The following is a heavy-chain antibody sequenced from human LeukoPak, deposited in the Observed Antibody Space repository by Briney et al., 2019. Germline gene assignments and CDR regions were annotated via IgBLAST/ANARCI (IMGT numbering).Heavy chain of an antibody. CDR3: ARRGTWYELYE. D-gene: IGHD3-3*01. J-gene: IGHJ4*02. CDR1: GGSISSYY. Sequence: PSETLSLTCTVSGGSISSYYWSWIRQPPGKGLEWIGYIYYSGSTNYNPSLKSRVTISVDTSKNQFSLKLSSVTAADTAVYYCARRGTWYELYEWGQGTLVTVSS. V-gene: IGHV4-59*01. CDR2: IYYSGST.